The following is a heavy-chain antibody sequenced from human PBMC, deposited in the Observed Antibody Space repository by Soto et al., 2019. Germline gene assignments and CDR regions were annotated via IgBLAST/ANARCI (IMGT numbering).Heavy chain of an antibody. CDR1: GDTFTNFG. CDR3: ARVVRGVVNWFDP. Sequence: HLVQSGPEVKKPGASVRVSCKTSGDTFTNFGLSWVRQAPGQGLEWMGWIATDNSNSNYAQKSQGRLTLTTDTSTSTAYMELKSLRYDDTAIYYCARVVRGVVNWFDPWGQGTLVTVSS. D-gene: IGHD3-10*01. J-gene: IGHJ5*02. CDR2: IATDNSNS. V-gene: IGHV1-18*01.